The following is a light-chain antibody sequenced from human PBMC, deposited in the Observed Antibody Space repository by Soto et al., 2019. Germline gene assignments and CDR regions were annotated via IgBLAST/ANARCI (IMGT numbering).Light chain of an antibody. CDR1: SSNIGNNA. J-gene: IGLJ1*01. V-gene: IGLV1-36*01. Sequence: QSVLTQPPSVSEAPRQRVTISCSGSSSNIGNNAVNWYQQLPGKAPKLLIYYGDLLPSGVSDRFSGSKSGTSASLAISGLQSEDEADYYCAAWDDSLNGSYVFGTGTKVTVL. CDR2: YGD. CDR3: AAWDDSLNGSYV.